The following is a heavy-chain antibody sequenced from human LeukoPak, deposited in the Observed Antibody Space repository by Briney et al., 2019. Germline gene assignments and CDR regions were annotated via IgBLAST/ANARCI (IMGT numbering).Heavy chain of an antibody. D-gene: IGHD6-6*01. CDR3: ARGPTRQYFDY. CDR2: IHASGST. CDR1: GASISTYY. J-gene: IGHJ4*02. V-gene: IGHV4-4*07. Sequence: SETLSLTCTVSGASISTYYWSWFRQPAGKGLEWIGRIHASGSTYYNPSLKSRVTISVDTSRNQFSLNLSSVTAADTAVYFCARGPTRQYFDYWGQGTLVTVSS.